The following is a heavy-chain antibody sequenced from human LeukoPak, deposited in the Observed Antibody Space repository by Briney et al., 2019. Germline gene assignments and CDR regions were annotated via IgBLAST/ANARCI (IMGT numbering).Heavy chain of an antibody. CDR1: GYTFTSYD. CDR3: ARGDLSGWLGEFDY. J-gene: IGHJ4*02. D-gene: IGHD6-19*01. V-gene: IGHV1-8*01. CDR2: MNPNSGNT. Sequence: GASVKVSCKAPGYTFTSYDINWVRQATGQGLEWMGWMNPNSGNTGYAQKFQGRVTMTRNTSISPAYMELSSLRSEDTAVYYCARGDLSGWLGEFDYWGQGTLVTVSS.